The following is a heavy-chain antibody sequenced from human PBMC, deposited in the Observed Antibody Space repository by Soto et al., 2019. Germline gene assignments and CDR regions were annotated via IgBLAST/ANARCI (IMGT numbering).Heavy chain of an antibody. D-gene: IGHD3-3*01. CDR1: GFTFSSYA. Sequence: AGESLRLSCAASGFTFSSYAMSWVRQAPGKGLEWVSAISGSGGSTYYADSVKGRFTISRDNSKNTLYLQMNSLRAEDTAVYYCAKVQRGSYYDFWSGPLNGMDVWGQGTTVTVSS. CDR3: AKVQRGSYYDFWSGPLNGMDV. J-gene: IGHJ6*02. CDR2: ISGSGGST. V-gene: IGHV3-23*01.